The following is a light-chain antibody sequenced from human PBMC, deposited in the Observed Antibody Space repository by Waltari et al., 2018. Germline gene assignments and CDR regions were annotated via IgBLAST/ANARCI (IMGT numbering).Light chain of an antibody. V-gene: IGLV2-14*01. Sequence: QSALTQPASVSGSPGQSITISCTGTSRDVGFYKYVSWYQQHPGKAPKLMIYDVSERPSGVSNRFSGSKSGNTASLTISGLQAEDEADYYCNSYAGSSSWVFGGGTKLTVL. CDR2: DVS. CDR3: NSYAGSSSWV. CDR1: SRDVGFYKY. J-gene: IGLJ3*02.